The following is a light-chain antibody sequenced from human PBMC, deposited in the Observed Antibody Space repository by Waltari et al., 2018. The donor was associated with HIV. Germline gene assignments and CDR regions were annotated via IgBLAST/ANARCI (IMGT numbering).Light chain of an antibody. CDR1: SSDVGGYDF. CDR3: CSYAGNFFV. V-gene: IGLV2-11*01. Sequence: QSALTQPRSVSGSHGQSVTISCIGTSSDVGGYDFVSCNQQLPGKAPKLMIYDVGKRPSGVPARFSGSKSGNTASLTISGLQAEDEADYFCCSYAGNFFVFGTGTQVSVL. J-gene: IGLJ1*01. CDR2: DVG.